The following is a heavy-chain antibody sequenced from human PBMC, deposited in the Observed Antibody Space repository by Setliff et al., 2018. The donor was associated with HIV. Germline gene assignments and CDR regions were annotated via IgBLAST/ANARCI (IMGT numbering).Heavy chain of an antibody. Sequence: PSETLSLTCTVSGGSISSSSYYWSWIRQPPGKGLEWIGEINHSGSTNYNPSLRSRVTISVDTSKNQFSLKLSSVTAADTAVYYCASLKTSEYVLLDYWGQGTLVTVSS. V-gene: IGHV4-39*07. J-gene: IGHJ4*02. CDR1: GGSISSSSYY. CDR3: ASLKTSEYVLLDY. D-gene: IGHD2-8*01. CDR2: INHSGST.